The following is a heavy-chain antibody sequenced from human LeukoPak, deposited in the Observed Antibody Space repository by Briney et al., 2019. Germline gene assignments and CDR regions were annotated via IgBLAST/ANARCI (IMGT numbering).Heavy chain of an antibody. D-gene: IGHD4-23*01. CDR1: GGSIGSSSDY. CDR2: IYYSGTT. V-gene: IGHV4-39*01. Sequence: SETLSLTCTVSGGSIGSSSDYCGWIRQPPGKGLEWIGNIYYSGTTYYNPSLKSRVTISVDTSKNQFSLKLSSVTAADTAVYYCARPYGGNPGYFDYWGQGTLVTVSS. CDR3: ARPYGGNPGYFDY. J-gene: IGHJ4*02.